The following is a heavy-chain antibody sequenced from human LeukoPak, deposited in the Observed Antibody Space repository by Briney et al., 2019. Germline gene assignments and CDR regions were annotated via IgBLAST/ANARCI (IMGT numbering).Heavy chain of an antibody. V-gene: IGHV4-4*07. CDR1: GGSISSYY. Sequence: SETLSLTCTVSGGSISSYYWSWIRQPAGKGLEWIGRIYTSGSTNYNPSLKSRVTMSVDTSKNQFSLILSSVTAADTAVYYCVRLFSSNYHNVLTGYFDSWGQGTLVTVSS. CDR2: IYTSGST. CDR3: VRLFSSNYHNVLTGYFDS. D-gene: IGHD3-9*01. J-gene: IGHJ4*02.